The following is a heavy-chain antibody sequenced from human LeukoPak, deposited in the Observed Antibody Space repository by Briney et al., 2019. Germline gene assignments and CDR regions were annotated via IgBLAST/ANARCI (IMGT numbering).Heavy chain of an antibody. J-gene: IGHJ5*02. Sequence: SETLSLTCSVPGGSISSYYWSWIRQPAGKGLEWIGRIHTSGSTNYNPSLKSRVTMSVDTSKNQFSLKLTSVTAADTAVYYCARAGDYGDYVGWFDPWGQGTLVTVSS. CDR2: IHTSGST. CDR1: GGSISSYY. V-gene: IGHV4-4*07. D-gene: IGHD4-17*01. CDR3: ARAGDYGDYVGWFDP.